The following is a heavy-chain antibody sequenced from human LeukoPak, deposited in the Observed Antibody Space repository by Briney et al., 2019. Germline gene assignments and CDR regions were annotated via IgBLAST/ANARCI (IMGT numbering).Heavy chain of an antibody. Sequence: AGGFLRLSCAASGFTFSSYDMHWVRQATGKGLEWVSAIGTAGDTYYPGSVKGRFTISRENAKNSLYLQMNSLRAGDTAVYYCARGGQQLGEFDCWGQGTLVTVSS. CDR1: GFTFSSYD. J-gene: IGHJ4*02. CDR2: IGTAGDT. D-gene: IGHD6-13*01. V-gene: IGHV3-13*01. CDR3: ARGGQQLGEFDC.